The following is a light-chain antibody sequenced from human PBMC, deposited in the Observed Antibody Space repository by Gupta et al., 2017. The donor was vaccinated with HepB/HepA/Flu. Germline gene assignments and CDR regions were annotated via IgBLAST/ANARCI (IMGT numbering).Light chain of an antibody. Sequence: EIVMTQSAATLSVAPGQRATLSCRASQTICSNLAWYKQKPCQAPRLLISDASTMATGIPARFSGSGFGTEFTLTIRSLQSEDFAVYYCQQYKKWPTGLTFGGGTKVEIK. CDR2: DAS. CDR3: QQYKKWPTGLT. CDR1: QTICSN. J-gene: IGKJ4*01. V-gene: IGKV3-15*01.